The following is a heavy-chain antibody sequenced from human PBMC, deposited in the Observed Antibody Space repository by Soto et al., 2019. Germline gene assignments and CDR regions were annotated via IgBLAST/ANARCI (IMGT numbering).Heavy chain of an antibody. J-gene: IGHJ4*02. D-gene: IGHD3-10*02. CDR1: GGTFSSYA. V-gene: IGHV1-69*01. CDR3: ARSRLGCSDIKAPIDY. Sequence: QVQLVQSGAEVKKPGSSVKVSCKASGGTFSSYAISWVRQAPGQGLEWMGGIIPIFGTANYAQKFQGRVTIYADEFTRTAFMGVGRLRFEDTAVYFCARSRLGCSDIKAPIDYWGQGTLVTVSS. CDR2: IIPIFGTA.